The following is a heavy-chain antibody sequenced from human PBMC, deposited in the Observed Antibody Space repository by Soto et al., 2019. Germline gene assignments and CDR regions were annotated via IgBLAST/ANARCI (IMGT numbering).Heavy chain of an antibody. CDR1: GYTFTNND. CDR3: ARMASFGSLNWFDP. Sequence: ASVKVSCKASGYTFTNNDVTWVRQATGQGLEWMGWMNPGSGDTGYAQKFQGRVTMTRNISIATAYMELSSLRSEDTAIYYCARMASFGSLNWFDPWGQGTLVTV. D-gene: IGHD5-18*01. V-gene: IGHV1-8*01. J-gene: IGHJ5*02. CDR2: MNPGSGDT.